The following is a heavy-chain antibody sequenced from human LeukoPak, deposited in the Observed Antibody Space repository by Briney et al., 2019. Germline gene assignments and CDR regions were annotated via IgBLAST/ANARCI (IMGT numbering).Heavy chain of an antibody. J-gene: IGHJ4*02. CDR2: IYSSGNT. Sequence: SETLSLTCSVSGASISSGRNYWGWIRQSPGKGLDWIASIYSSGNTQYNPPLQSRVSVSVDTSKNQVSVRLSSLTAADTGVYYCARHLSGTAMAHYFDHWGQGTVVTVSS. CDR3: ARHLSGTAMAHYFDH. V-gene: IGHV4-39*01. D-gene: IGHD5-18*01. CDR1: GASISSGRNY.